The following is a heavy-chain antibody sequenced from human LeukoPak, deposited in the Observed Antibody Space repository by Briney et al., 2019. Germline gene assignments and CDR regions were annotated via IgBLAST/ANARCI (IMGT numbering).Heavy chain of an antibody. CDR3: AKGGPYDILTGYYYYYMDV. CDR2: ISWDGGST. Sequence: GGSLRLSCAASGFTFDDYTMHWVRQAPGKGLEWVSLISWDGGSTYYADSVKGRFTISRDNSKNSLYLQMNSLRTEGTALYYCAKGGPYDILTGYYYYYMDVWGKGTTVTVSS. D-gene: IGHD3-9*01. CDR1: GFTFDDYT. J-gene: IGHJ6*03. V-gene: IGHV3-43*01.